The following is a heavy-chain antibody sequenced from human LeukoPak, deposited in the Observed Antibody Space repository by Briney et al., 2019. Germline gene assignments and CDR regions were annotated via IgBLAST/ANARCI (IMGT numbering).Heavy chain of an antibody. D-gene: IGHD3-22*01. V-gene: IGHV4-31*03. CDR3: AREFRTYYYDSSGFDY. CDR2: IYYSGST. Sequence: SQTLSLTCTVSGGSISGGGYYWSWIRQHPGKGLEWIGYIYYSGSTYYNPSLKSRVTISVDTSKNQFSLKLSSVTAADTAVYYCAREFRTYYYDSSGFDYWGQGTLVTVSS. J-gene: IGHJ4*02. CDR1: GGSISGGGYY.